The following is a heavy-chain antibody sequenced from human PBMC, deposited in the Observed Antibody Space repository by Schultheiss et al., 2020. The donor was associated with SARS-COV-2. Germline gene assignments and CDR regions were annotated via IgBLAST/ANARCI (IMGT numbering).Heavy chain of an antibody. CDR1: GGSISSGDYY. Sequence: TLSLTCTVSGGSISSGDYYWSWIRQPPGKALEWLARIDWDDDKYYSTSLKTRLTITNDTSKNQVVLTMTNMDPVDTATYYCARIERGEEYFDYWGQGTLVTVSS. D-gene: IGHD3-10*01. CDR2: IDWDDDK. CDR3: ARIERGEEYFDY. J-gene: IGHJ4*02. V-gene: IGHV2-70*11.